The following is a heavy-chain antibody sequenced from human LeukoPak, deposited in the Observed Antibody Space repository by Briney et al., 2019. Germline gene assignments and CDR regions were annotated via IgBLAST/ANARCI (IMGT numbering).Heavy chain of an antibody. J-gene: IGHJ1*01. CDR3: ARRPVAAEYFQH. CDR1: GFSFTNYA. D-gene: IGHD6-25*01. Sequence: PEGSLRLSCTGSGFSFTNYAMHWVRQAPGEGLEWVAVISYDESKIYYADSVKGRFTISRDLSTNTLYLQMNSLTTEDTAMYFCARRPVAAEYFQHWDQGTLVTVSS. V-gene: IGHV3-30*03. CDR2: ISYDESKI.